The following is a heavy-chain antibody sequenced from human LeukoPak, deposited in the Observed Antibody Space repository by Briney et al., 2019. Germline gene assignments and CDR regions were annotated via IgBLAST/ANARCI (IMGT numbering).Heavy chain of an antibody. V-gene: IGHV1-2*04. CDR3: AKLLWFGELLDHYFDY. J-gene: IGHJ4*02. CDR2: INPNSGGT. Sequence: ASVKVSCKASGYTFTGYYMHWVRQAPGQGLEWMGWINPNSGGTNYAQKFQGWVTMTRDTSISTAYMELSRLRSDDTAVYYCAKLLWFGELLDHYFDYWGQGTLVTVSS. D-gene: IGHD3-10*01. CDR1: GYTFTGYY.